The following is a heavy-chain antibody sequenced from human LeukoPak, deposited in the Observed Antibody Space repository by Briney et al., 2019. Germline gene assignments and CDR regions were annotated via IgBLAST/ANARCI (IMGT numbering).Heavy chain of an antibody. V-gene: IGHV3-72*01. Sequence: GGSLRLSCAASGVAFSDHYMDWVRRAPGKGLEWVGGNRPISHTTEYAASVKGRFTISRDDSKSSLYLQMNSLKTEDTAVYYCAIAVAGPRRGFGYRGQGTLVTVSS. CDR2: GNRPISHTT. CDR3: AIAVAGPRRGFGY. CDR1: GVAFSDHY. D-gene: IGHD6-19*01. J-gene: IGHJ4*02.